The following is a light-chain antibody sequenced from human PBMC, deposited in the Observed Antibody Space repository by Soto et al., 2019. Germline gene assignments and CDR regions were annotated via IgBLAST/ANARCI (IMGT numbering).Light chain of an antibody. CDR3: CSYAGSYV. Sequence: HSALTQPRSVSGSPGQSVTISCTGTSSDVGGYNYVSWYQQHPGKAPKLMIYDVSKRPSGVPDRFSGSKSGNTASLTISGLQAEDEAEYYCCSYAGSYVFGTGTKLTVL. CDR2: DVS. V-gene: IGLV2-11*01. J-gene: IGLJ1*01. CDR1: SSDVGGYNY.